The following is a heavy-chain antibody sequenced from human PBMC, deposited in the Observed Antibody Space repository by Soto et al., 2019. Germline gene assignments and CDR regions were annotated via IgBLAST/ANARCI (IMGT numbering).Heavy chain of an antibody. CDR2: INAGNGNT. CDR1: GYTFTSYA. J-gene: IGHJ3*02. CDR3: ARDRVYSGPDI. V-gene: IGHV1-3*01. D-gene: IGHD5-12*01. Sequence: GASVKVSCNASGYTFTSYAMHWVRQAPGQRLEWMGWINAGNGNTKYSQKFQGRVTITRDTSASTAYMELSSLRSEDTAVYYCARDRVYSGPDIWGQGTMVTVSS.